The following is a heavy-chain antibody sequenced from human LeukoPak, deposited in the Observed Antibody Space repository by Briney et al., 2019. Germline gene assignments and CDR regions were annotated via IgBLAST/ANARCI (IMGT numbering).Heavy chain of an antibody. J-gene: IGHJ4*02. CDR1: GFTFTAYS. CDR2: ITPDGGGS. V-gene: IGHV3-30*07. D-gene: IGHD1-7*01. CDR3: ARDNSWNYDY. Sequence: GRSLRLSCAASGFTFTAYSMHWVRQAPGKGLEWVAVITPDGGGSYYAESAKGRFTISRDNPGNTVYLQMNSLRADDTAVYYCARDNSWNYDYWGQGTLVTVSS.